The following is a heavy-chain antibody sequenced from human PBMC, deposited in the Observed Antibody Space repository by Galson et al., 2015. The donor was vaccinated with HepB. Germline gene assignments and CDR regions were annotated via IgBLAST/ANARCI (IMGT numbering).Heavy chain of an antibody. V-gene: IGHV3-15*01. CDR1: GFTFSNAW. CDR3: TTWDYDIKKVDY. J-gene: IGHJ4*02. Sequence: SLRLSCAASGFTFSNAWMSWVRQAPGKGLEWVGRIKSKTDGGTTDYAAPVKGRFTISRDDSENTLYLQMNSLKTEDTAVYYCTTWDYDIKKVDYWGQGTLVTVSS. CDR2: IKSKTDGGTT. D-gene: IGHD3-9*01.